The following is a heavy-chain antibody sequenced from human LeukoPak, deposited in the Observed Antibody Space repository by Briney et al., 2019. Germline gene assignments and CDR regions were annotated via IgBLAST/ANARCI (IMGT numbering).Heavy chain of an antibody. CDR2: IYTSGST. Sequence: SETLSLTCTVSGGSISSYYWSWIRQPAGKGLEWIGRIYTSGSTNYNPSLKSRVTMSVDTSKNQFSLKLSSVTAADTAVYYCARGTMSWEYQLLAFDYWGQGTLVTVSS. V-gene: IGHV4-4*07. J-gene: IGHJ4*02. D-gene: IGHD2-2*01. CDR3: ARGTMSWEYQLLAFDY. CDR1: GGSISSYY.